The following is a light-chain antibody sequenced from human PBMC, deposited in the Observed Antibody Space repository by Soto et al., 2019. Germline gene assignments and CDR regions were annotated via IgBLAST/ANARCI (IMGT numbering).Light chain of an antibody. CDR2: EVS. Sequence: QSSLTQPPSVSGSPGQSVTISCTGTSSDVGSYNRVSWYQQPPGTAPKLMNYEVSNRPSGVPDRFSGSKSGNTASLTISGLQAEDEADYYCSSYTTTSTFVFGGGTKVTVL. V-gene: IGLV2-18*02. CDR1: SSDVGSYNR. CDR3: SSYTTTSTFV. J-gene: IGLJ2*01.